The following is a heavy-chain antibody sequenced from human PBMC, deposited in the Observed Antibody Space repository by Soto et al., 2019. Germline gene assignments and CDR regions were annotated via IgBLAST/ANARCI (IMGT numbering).Heavy chain of an antibody. CDR1: GASISSGGDY. J-gene: IGHJ4*02. D-gene: IGHD3-22*01. V-gene: IGHV4-31*03. CDR2: IHNSGST. Sequence: TLCLTCSVSGASISSGGDYWSWIRHHPGKGLEWIGYIHNSGSTYYNPSLKSRVSISLDTSKNQFSLNLSSVTAADTAVYYCATAGSSGYYLNTWRRRTLVTVS. CDR3: ATAGSSGYYLNT.